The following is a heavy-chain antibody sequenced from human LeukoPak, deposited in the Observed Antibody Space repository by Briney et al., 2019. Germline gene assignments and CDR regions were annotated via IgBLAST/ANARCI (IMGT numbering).Heavy chain of an antibody. CDR3: VRGGPSTWS. Sequence: GGSLRLSCAASGFTFKLYWMHWVRQVPGKGPVWVARINDDGSDTVYADSVKGRFTISRDDAKNMLFLQMNSLRGENTAVYHCVRGGPSTWSWGQGTLVTVSS. D-gene: IGHD2-15*01. V-gene: IGHV3-74*01. J-gene: IGHJ5*02. CDR2: INDDGSDT. CDR1: GFTFKLYW.